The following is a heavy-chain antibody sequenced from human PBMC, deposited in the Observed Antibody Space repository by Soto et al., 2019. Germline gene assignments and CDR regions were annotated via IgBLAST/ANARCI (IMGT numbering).Heavy chain of an antibody. Sequence: PSETLSLTCTVSGGSVSSGSYYWSWIRQPPGKGLEWIGYIYYSGSTNYNPSLKSRVTISVDTSKNQFSLKLSSVTAADTAVYFCSREGDEAAIDYRTQRTSVTVS. CDR1: GGSVSSGSYY. D-gene: IGHD2-21*01. CDR2: IYYSGST. J-gene: IGHJ4*01. CDR3: SREGDEAAIDY. V-gene: IGHV4-61*01.